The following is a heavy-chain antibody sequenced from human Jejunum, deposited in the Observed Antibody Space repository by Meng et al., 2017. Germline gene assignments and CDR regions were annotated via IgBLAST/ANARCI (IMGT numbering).Heavy chain of an antibody. V-gene: IGHV4-34*01. J-gene: IGHJ2*01. Sequence: QLQLQQWGAGLLKPSETLSLTCAVYGGSFCGYYWTWIRQPPGKGLEWIGESNHSGSTNYNPSLKSRVTMSIDTSKIQFSLKLSSVTAADAAVYYCARYGGSGSYWHFDPWGRGTLVTVSS. CDR1: GGSFCGYY. D-gene: IGHD3-10*01. CDR2: SNHSGST. CDR3: ARYGGSGSYWHFDP.